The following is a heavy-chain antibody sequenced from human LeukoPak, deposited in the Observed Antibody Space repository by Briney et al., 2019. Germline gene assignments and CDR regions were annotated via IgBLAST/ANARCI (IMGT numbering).Heavy chain of an antibody. CDR2: INHSGST. V-gene: IGHV4-34*01. CDR1: GGSFSGYY. D-gene: IGHD3-10*01. CDR3: ARGKYVLLWFGELLRQDWFDP. J-gene: IGHJ5*02. Sequence: PSETLSLTCAVYGGSFSGYYWSWIRQPPGKGLEWIGEINHSGSTNYNPSLKSRVTISVDTSKNQFSLKLSSVTAADTAVCYCARGKYVLLWFGELLRQDWFDPWGQGTMVTVSS.